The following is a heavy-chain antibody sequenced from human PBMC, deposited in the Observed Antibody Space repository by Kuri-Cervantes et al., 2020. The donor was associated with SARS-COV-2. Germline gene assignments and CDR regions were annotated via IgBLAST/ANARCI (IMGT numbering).Heavy chain of an antibody. V-gene: IGHV3-23*01. J-gene: IGHJ6*02. Sequence: GGSLRLSCAASGFTFSSYAMSWVRQAPGKGLEWVSAISGSGGSTYYADSVKGRFTISRDNSKNTLYLQMSSLRAEDTAVYYCTTLLYSSPDFYGMDVWGQGTTVTVSS. CDR3: TTLLYSSPDFYGMDV. CDR1: GFTFSSYA. D-gene: IGHD6-13*01. CDR2: ISGSGGST.